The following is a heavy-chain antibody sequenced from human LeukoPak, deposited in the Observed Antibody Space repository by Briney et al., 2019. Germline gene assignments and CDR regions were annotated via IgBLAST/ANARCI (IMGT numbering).Heavy chain of an antibody. CDR1: GFTFSSYA. CDR3: AKEVGRVGYYFDY. CDR2: ISGSGSST. Sequence: PGGSLRLSCAASGFTFSSYAMTWVRQAPGKGLEWVSAISGSGSSTYYADSVKGRSTISRDNSKNTLYLQMNSLRAEDTAVYYCAKEVGRVGYYFDYWGQGTLVTVSS. D-gene: IGHD1-26*01. J-gene: IGHJ4*02. V-gene: IGHV3-23*01.